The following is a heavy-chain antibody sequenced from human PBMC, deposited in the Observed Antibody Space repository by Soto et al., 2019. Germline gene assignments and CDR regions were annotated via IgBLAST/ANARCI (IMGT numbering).Heavy chain of an antibody. D-gene: IGHD6-13*01. J-gene: IGHJ5*02. CDR3: ARHPERIAEIGWFAP. CDR2: ISSSSSTI. V-gene: IGHV3-48*01. Sequence: EVQLVGSGGGLVQPGGSLRLSCAASGFTFSSYSMNWVRQAPGKGLEWVSYISSSSSTIYYADSVKGRFTISRDNAKNSLYLQMNSLRAEDTAVYCCARHPERIAEIGWFAPWGQGTLVTVSS. CDR1: GFTFSSYS.